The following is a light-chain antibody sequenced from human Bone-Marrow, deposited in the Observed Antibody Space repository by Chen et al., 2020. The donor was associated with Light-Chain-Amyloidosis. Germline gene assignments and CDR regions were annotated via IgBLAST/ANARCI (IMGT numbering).Light chain of an antibody. J-gene: IGLJ3*02. V-gene: IGLV3-21*02. CDR1: NIGSTS. Sequence: YVLTQPSSVSVAPGQTATIACGGNNIGSTSVHWYQQTPGQAPLLVVYDDSDRPSGIHERLSGSNSGNTATLTISRVEAGDEADYYCQVWDRSSDRPVFGGGTKLTVL. CDR2: DDS. CDR3: QVWDRSSDRPV.